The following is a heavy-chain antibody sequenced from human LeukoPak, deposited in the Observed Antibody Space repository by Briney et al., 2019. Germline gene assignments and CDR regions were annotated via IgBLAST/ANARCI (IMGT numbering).Heavy chain of an antibody. CDR1: GFTFSSHW. V-gene: IGHV3-7*01. Sequence: GGSLRLSCAASGFTFSSHWMSWVRQAPGKGLEWVANIKQDGSEKYYVDSVKGRFTISRDNAKNSLYLQMNSLRAEDTAVYYCARVGGYAFDIWGQGTMVTVSS. CDR3: ARVGGYAFDI. CDR2: IKQDGSEK. J-gene: IGHJ3*02.